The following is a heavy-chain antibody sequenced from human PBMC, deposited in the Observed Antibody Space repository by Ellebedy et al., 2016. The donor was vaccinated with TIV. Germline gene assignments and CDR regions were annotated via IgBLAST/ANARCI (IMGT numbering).Heavy chain of an antibody. CDR3: ARENPRYCSGGSCYYNWYFDL. CDR2: IIPILGIA. D-gene: IGHD2-15*01. J-gene: IGHJ2*01. Sequence: AASVKVSCKASGYTFTSYGISWVRQAPGQGLEWMGRIIPILGIANYAQKFQGRVTITADKSTSTAYMELSSLRSEDTAVYYCARENPRYCSGGSCYYNWYFDLWGRGTLVTVSS. V-gene: IGHV1-69*04. CDR1: GYTFTSYG.